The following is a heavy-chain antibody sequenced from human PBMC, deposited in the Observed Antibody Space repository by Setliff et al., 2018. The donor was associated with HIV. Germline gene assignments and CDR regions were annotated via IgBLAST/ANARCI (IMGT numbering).Heavy chain of an antibody. CDR3: ARDSSSWYEFYFDC. CDR2: IYTDGTT. J-gene: IGHJ4*02. V-gene: IGHV3-66*01. Sequence: PGGSLRLSCAISGFTVSDNYMTWVRQTPGEGLEWVSLIYTDGTTYYADSVKGRFTGSRDSAQSSLYLQMNSLRAEDTAVYYCARDSSSWYEFYFDCWGQGTLVTVS. CDR1: GFTVSDNY. D-gene: IGHD6-13*01.